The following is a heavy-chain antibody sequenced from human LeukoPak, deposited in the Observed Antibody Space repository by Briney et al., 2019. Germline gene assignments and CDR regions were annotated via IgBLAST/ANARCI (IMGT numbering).Heavy chain of an antibody. CDR1: GFTFSSYS. V-gene: IGHV3-21*04. CDR3: AIGRYPVRGVIIKIPHFDY. J-gene: IGHJ4*02. Sequence: GGSLRLSCAASGFTFSSYSMNWVRQAPGQGLEWVSSISSSSSYIYYADSVKGRFTISRDNAKNSLYMQMNSLRAEDTAVYYCAIGRYPVRGVIIKIPHFDYWGQGTLVTVSS. CDR2: ISSSSSYI. D-gene: IGHD3-10*01.